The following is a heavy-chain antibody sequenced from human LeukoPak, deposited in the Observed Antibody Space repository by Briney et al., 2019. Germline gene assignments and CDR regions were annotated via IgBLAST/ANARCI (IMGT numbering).Heavy chain of an antibody. V-gene: IGHV4-59*01. Sequence: PSETLSLTCTVSGGSISSYYWSWIRQPPGKGREWIGHIYYSGSTNYNPSLKSRVTISVDTSRAQFSLKLTSVTAADTAVYFCARYTSSWFDYWGQGSLVTVSS. CDR3: ARYTSSWFDY. J-gene: IGHJ4*02. CDR2: IYYSGST. D-gene: IGHD6-13*01. CDR1: GGSISSYY.